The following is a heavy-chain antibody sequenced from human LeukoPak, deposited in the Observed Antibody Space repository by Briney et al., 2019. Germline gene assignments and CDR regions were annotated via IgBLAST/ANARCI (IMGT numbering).Heavy chain of an antibody. CDR2: INPNSGGA. CDR1: GYTFTGYY. J-gene: IGHJ4*02. V-gene: IGHV1-2*02. CDR3: ARLFGQWLEIDY. D-gene: IGHD6-19*01. Sequence: ASVKISCKASGYTFTGYYMHWVRQAPGQGLEWMGWINPNSGGANYAQKFQGRVTMTRDTSISTAYMELSRLRSDDTAVYYCARLFGQWLEIDYWGQGTLVTVSS.